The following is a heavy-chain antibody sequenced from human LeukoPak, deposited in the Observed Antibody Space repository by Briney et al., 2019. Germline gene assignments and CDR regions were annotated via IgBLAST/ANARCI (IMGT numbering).Heavy chain of an antibody. CDR2: IYTSGST. Sequence: SETLSLTCTVSGGSISSGSYYWSWIRQPAGKGLEWIGRIYTSGSTNYNPSLKSRVTISVDTSKNQSSLKLSSVTAADTAVYYCARRTVRGAFDIWGQGTMVTVSS. CDR3: ARRTVRGAFDI. D-gene: IGHD4-17*01. J-gene: IGHJ3*02. V-gene: IGHV4-61*02. CDR1: GGSISSGSYY.